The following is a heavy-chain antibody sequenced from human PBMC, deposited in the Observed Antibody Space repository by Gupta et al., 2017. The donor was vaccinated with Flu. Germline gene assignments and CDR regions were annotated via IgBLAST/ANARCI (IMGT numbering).Heavy chain of an antibody. J-gene: IGHJ4*02. Sequence: EVQLLESGGGLVQPGGSLRLSCAASGFSFTSSAMSWVRQAPGKGLEWVSYISGSDTFYADSVKGRFTISRDTSENTLHLQMNSLRAEDTAIYYCAKLVAAWGQGTLVTVSS. CDR1: GFSFTSSA. CDR3: AKLVAA. CDR2: ISGSDT. V-gene: IGHV3-23*01. D-gene: IGHD2-21*01.